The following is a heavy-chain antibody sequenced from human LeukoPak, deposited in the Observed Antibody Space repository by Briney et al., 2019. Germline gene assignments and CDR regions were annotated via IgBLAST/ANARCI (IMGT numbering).Heavy chain of an antibody. V-gene: IGHV3-7*03. Sequence: QAGGSLRLSCAASGFTFSSYWMSWVRQAPGKGLEWVANIKQDGSEKNCVDSVKGRITISRDNAKNSLYLQMSSLRGEDTAVYYCATGLWTYGYWGQGTLVTVSS. J-gene: IGHJ4*02. CDR1: GFTFSSYW. D-gene: IGHD3-10*01. CDR3: ATGLWTYGY. CDR2: IKQDGSEK.